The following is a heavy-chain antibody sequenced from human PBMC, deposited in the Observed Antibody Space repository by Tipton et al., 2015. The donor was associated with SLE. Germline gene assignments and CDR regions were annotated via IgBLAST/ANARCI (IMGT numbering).Heavy chain of an antibody. CDR3: ARPYYYDSSGYSYMNGAFDI. V-gene: IGHV3-30-3*01. J-gene: IGHJ3*02. D-gene: IGHD3-22*01. CDR2: ISYDGSNK. Sequence: SLRLSCAASGFTFSSYAMHWVRQAPGKGLEWVAVISYDGSNKYYADSVKGRFTISRDNSKNTLYLQMNSLRAEDTAVYYCARPYYYDSSGYSYMNGAFDIWGQGTMVTVPS. CDR1: GFTFSSYA.